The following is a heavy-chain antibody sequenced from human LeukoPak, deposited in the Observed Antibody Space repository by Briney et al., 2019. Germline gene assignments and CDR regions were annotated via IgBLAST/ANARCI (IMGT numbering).Heavy chain of an antibody. CDR1: GFTFSSYA. Sequence: GGSLRLSCAASGFTFSSYAMSWVRQAPGKGLEWVSAISGSGGSTYYADSVKGRFTISRDSSKNTLYLQMNSLRAEDTAVYYCAKDIDFVNYYDSSGSISGAFDIWGQGTMVTVSS. D-gene: IGHD3-22*01. CDR3: AKDIDFVNYYDSSGSISGAFDI. CDR2: ISGSGGST. V-gene: IGHV3-23*01. J-gene: IGHJ3*02.